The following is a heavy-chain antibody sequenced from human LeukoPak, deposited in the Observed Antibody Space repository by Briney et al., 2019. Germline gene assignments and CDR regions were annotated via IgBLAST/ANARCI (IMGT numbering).Heavy chain of an antibody. CDR2: IWYDGSNK. CDR3: AKDAVGATTAAGFYY. CDR1: GFTFSSYG. V-gene: IGHV3-33*06. Sequence: GGSLRLSCAASGFTFSSYGMHWVRQAPGKGLEWVAVIWYDGSNKYYADSVKGRFTISRDNSKNTLYLQMNSLGAEDTAVYYCAKDAVGATTAAGFYYWGQGTLVTVSS. D-gene: IGHD1-26*01. J-gene: IGHJ4*02.